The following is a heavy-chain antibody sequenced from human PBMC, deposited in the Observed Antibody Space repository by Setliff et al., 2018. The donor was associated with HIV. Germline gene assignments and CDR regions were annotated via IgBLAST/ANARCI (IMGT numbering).Heavy chain of an antibody. CDR3: ARDSDIAAAGPSDY. V-gene: IGHV1-18*01. CDR1: GYTFTSYG. J-gene: IGHJ4*02. CDR2: ISAYNGNT. Sequence: ASVKVSCKASGYTFTSYGISWVRQAPGQGLEWMGWISAYNGNTNYAQRLQGRVTMTTDTSTSTAYMELRSLRSDDTAVYYCARDSDIAAAGPSDYWGQGTLVTVSS. D-gene: IGHD6-13*01.